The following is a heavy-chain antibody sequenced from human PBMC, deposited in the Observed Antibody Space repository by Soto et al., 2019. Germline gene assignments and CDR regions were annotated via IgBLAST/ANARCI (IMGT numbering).Heavy chain of an antibody. D-gene: IGHD6-6*01. Sequence: QVQLVESGGGVVQPGRSLRLSCAASGFTFSSYAMHWVRQAPGKGLEWVAVISYDGSNKYYADSVKGRFTISRDNFKNTRYLQMNGLRAEDTAVYYCARGFMLAARLIWYSDLWGRGTLVTVSS. J-gene: IGHJ2*01. CDR1: GFTFSSYA. CDR3: ARGFMLAARLIWYSDL. CDR2: ISYDGSNK. V-gene: IGHV3-30-3*01.